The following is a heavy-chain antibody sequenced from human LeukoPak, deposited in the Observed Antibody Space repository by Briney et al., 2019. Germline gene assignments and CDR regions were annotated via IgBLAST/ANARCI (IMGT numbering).Heavy chain of an antibody. D-gene: IGHD1-26*01. CDR2: IYYSGST. V-gene: IGHV4-39*01. J-gene: IGHJ6*03. CDR3: ASQGHHGKIVGTTLSYFYMDV. Sequence: PSETLSLTCTVSGGSISSSSYYWGWIRQPPGKGLEWIGSIYYSGSTYYNPSLKSRVTISVDTSKNQFSLKLSSVTAADTAVYYCASQGHHGKIVGTTLSYFYMDVWGKGTTVTVSS. CDR1: GGSISSSSYY.